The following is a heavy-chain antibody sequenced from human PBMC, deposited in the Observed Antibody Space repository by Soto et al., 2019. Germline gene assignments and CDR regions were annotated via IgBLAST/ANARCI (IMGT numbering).Heavy chain of an antibody. CDR2: INQDGTEK. CDR3: ARIKGRIAPYGLYV. Sequence: GGSLRLSCAASGFTFNVYWMSWVRQAPGKGLEWVANINQDGTEKYYVDSVKGRFTVSRDNAKNSQYLQMNSLRAEDTAVYYWARIKGRIAPYGLYVWGKVTTGTVAS. J-gene: IGHJ6*04. D-gene: IGHD6-13*01. V-gene: IGHV3-7*01. CDR1: GFTFNVYW.